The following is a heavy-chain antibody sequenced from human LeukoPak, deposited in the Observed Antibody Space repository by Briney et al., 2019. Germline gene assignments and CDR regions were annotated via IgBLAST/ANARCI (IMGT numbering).Heavy chain of an antibody. CDR3: ARDLTGDAYFDY. J-gene: IGHJ4*02. Sequence: GSLRLSCAASGFTVSSIYMTWGRQAPGKGLEWVSVIYSGGNTYYADSVKGRFTISRDNSKNTLYLQMNSLRAEDTAVFYCARDLTGDAYFDYWGQGTLVTVSS. D-gene: IGHD7-27*01. V-gene: IGHV3-53*01. CDR1: GFTVSSIY. CDR2: IYSGGNT.